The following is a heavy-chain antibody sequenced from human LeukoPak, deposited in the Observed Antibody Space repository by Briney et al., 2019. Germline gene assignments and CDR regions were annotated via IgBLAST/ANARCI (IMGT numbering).Heavy chain of an antibody. V-gene: IGHV1-2*02. CDR1: GYTFTGYY. CDR3: ARDLTTDDFWSGLSYGAFDI. Sequence: ASVKVSCKASGYTFTGYYMHWVRQAPGQGLEWMGWINPNSGGTNYAQKFQGRVTMTRDTSISTAYMELSRLRSDDTAVYYCARDLTTDDFWSGLSYGAFDIWGQGTMVTVSS. CDR2: INPNSGGT. D-gene: IGHD3-3*01. J-gene: IGHJ3*02.